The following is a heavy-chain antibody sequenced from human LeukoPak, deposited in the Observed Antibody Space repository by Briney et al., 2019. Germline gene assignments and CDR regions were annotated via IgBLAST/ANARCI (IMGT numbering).Heavy chain of an antibody. CDR3: ARAPPGTAMVTFWWFDP. CDR1: GYTFTSYY. Sequence: ASVKVSCKASGYTFTSYYMHWVRQAPGQGPEWMGIINPSGGSTSYAQKFQGRVTMTRDMSTSTVYMELSSLRSEDTAVYYCARAPPGTAMVTFWWFDPWGQGTLVTVSS. V-gene: IGHV1-46*01. D-gene: IGHD5-18*01. J-gene: IGHJ5*02. CDR2: INPSGGST.